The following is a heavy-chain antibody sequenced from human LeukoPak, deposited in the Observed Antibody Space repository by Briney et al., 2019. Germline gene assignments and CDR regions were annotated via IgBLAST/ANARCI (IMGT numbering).Heavy chain of an antibody. V-gene: IGHV3-11*01. Sequence: PGGSLRLSCAASGFTFSDYYMSWIRQAPGKGLEWVSSISSSGSTIYYADSVKGRFTISRDNSKNTLYLQMNSLRAEDTAVYYCAKEGDYRSWVGFDYWGQGTLVTVSS. CDR3: AKEGDYRSWVGFDY. CDR2: ISSSGSTI. J-gene: IGHJ4*02. CDR1: GFTFSDYY. D-gene: IGHD4-11*01.